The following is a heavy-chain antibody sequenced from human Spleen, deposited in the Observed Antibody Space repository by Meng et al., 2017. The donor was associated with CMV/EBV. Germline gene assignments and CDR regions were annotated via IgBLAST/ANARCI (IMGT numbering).Heavy chain of an antibody. CDR2: ITSRSSNT. Sequence: GESLKISCVASGFTFSGYSMNWVRQTPGKGLEWVSSITSRSSNTYYSDSVKGRFTISRDNAKNSLYLQMNSLRDEGTAVYYCARDLIRGVVGARPRGPGDLCGHGTLVTVSS. CDR1: GFTFSGYS. J-gene: IGHJ4*01. D-gene: IGHD1-26*01. V-gene: IGHV3-21*01. CDR3: ARDLIRGVVGARPRGPGDL.